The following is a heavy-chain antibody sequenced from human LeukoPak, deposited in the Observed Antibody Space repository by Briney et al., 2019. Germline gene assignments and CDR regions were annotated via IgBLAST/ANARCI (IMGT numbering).Heavy chain of an antibody. V-gene: IGHV4-31*03. CDR2: IHPSGML. D-gene: IGHD3-22*01. J-gene: IGHJ4*02. CDR3: SRGLDSRKLGY. Sequence: SQTLSLTCTVSGASFSSGDQYWNWIRQSPGKGLEWIGSIHPSGMLYNNPSLESRVTISIDTSKNQFSLNLNSVTAADTAVYFCSRGLDSRKLGYWGQGTLVSVSS. CDR1: GASFSSGDQY.